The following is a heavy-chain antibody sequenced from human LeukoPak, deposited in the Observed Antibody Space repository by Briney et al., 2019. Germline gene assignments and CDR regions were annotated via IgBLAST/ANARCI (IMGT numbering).Heavy chain of an antibody. Sequence: PGGSLRLACAASGFTFSSYEMNWVRQAPGKGLEWVSAISGSGGSTYYADSVKGRFIISRDNSKNTLYLQMNSLRAEDTAVYYCANDGAYYDSSTDAFDIWGQGTMVTVSS. V-gene: IGHV3-23*01. J-gene: IGHJ3*02. CDR3: ANDGAYYDSSTDAFDI. D-gene: IGHD3-22*01. CDR1: GFTFSSYE. CDR2: ISGSGGST.